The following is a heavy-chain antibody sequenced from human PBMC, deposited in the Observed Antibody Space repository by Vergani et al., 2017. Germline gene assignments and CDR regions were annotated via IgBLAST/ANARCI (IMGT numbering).Heavy chain of an antibody. Sequence: VRLVESGGGLVKPGGSLRLSCAASGFTFSSYAMHWVRQAPGKGLEWVAVISYDGSNKYYADSVKGRFTISRDNSKNTLYLQMNSLRAEDTAVYYCARDLTVGEGEYYYYYMDVWGKGTTVTVSS. CDR1: GFTFSSYA. CDR3: ARDLTVGEGEYYYYYMDV. J-gene: IGHJ6*03. CDR2: ISYDGSNK. D-gene: IGHD4-23*01. V-gene: IGHV3-30-3*01.